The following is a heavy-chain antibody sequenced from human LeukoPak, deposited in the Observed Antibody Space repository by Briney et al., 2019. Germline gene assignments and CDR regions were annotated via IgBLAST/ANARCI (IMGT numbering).Heavy chain of an antibody. J-gene: IGHJ4*02. CDR2: MSGNGGRT. V-gene: IGHV3-23*01. D-gene: IGHD6-19*01. Sequence: PGGSLRLSCAASGFTFSTYAMSWVRQAPGKGLEWVSLMSGNGGRTNYADSVKGRFTISRDNSKNTLYLQMNSLRAEDTAVYYCAKGRGYSSGWYQVDLDYWGQGTLVTVSS. CDR1: GFTFSTYA. CDR3: AKGRGYSSGWYQVDLDY.